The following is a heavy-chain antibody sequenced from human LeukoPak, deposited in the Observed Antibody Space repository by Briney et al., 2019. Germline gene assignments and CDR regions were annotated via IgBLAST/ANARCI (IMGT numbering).Heavy chain of an antibody. CDR2: INPSGGST. Sequence: ASVKVSCKASGYTFTSYYMHWVRQAPGQGLEWMGIINPSGGSTSYAQKFQGRVTMTRDTSTSTVYMELSSLRSDDTAVYYCAREYIIRFLEWFDNWFDPWGQGTLVTVSS. J-gene: IGHJ5*02. V-gene: IGHV1-46*01. D-gene: IGHD3-3*01. CDR3: AREYIIRFLEWFDNWFDP. CDR1: GYTFTSYY.